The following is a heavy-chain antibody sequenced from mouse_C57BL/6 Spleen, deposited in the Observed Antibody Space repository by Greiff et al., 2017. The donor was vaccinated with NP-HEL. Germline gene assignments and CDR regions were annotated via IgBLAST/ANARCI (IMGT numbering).Heavy chain of an antibody. CDR2: IDPSDSET. CDR1: GYTFTSYW. J-gene: IGHJ4*01. V-gene: IGHV1-52*01. D-gene: IGHD3-1*01. Sequence: VQLQQPGAELVRPGSSVKLSCKASGYTFTSYWMHWVKQRPIQGLEWIGNIDPSDSETHYNQKFKDKATLTVDKSSSTAYMQLSSLTSEDSAVYYCARVLGTYYYAMDYWGQGTSVTVSS. CDR3: ARVLGTYYYAMDY.